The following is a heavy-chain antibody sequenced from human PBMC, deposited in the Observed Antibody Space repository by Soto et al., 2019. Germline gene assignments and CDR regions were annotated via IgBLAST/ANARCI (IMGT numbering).Heavy chain of an antibody. V-gene: IGHV4-59*01. J-gene: IGHJ4*02. CDR3: ARVASYGDYRRFDY. Sequence: PSETLSLTCTVSGGSISSYYWSWIRQPPGKGLEWIGYIYYSGSTNYNPSLKSRVTISVDTSKNQFSLKLSSVTAADTAVYYCARVASYGDYRRFDYWGQGTLVTVSS. CDR1: GGSISSYY. D-gene: IGHD4-17*01. CDR2: IYYSGST.